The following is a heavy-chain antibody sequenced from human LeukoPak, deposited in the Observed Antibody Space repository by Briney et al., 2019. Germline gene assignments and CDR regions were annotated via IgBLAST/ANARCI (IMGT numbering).Heavy chain of an antibody. J-gene: IGHJ4*02. Sequence: PSETLSLICTVSGGSISSYYWSWIRQPPGKGLEYIGYIYYSGTTNYSPSLKSRVTISVDTSKNQFSLKLSSVTAADTAVYYCARRVVAGMMGYFDYWGQGTLVTVSS. CDR1: GGSISSYY. CDR2: IYYSGTT. V-gene: IGHV4-59*08. D-gene: IGHD6-19*01. CDR3: ARRVVAGMMGYFDY.